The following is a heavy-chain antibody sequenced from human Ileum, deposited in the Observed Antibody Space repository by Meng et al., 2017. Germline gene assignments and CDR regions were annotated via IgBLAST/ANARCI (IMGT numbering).Heavy chain of an antibody. CDR3: AKDSVATATQFDS. CDR1: GYTFTDYG. D-gene: IGHD5-12*01. CDR2: VSGYSGQS. Sequence: QVQLVQSGAEVKKPGASVTVSCKASGYTFTDYGISWVRQAPGQRLQWLGWVSGYSGQSHYAQRVQDRVAMTTDTSTNTAYMELRSLRSDDTAVYHCAKDSVATATQFDSWGQGTLVTVSS. V-gene: IGHV1-18*01. J-gene: IGHJ4*02.